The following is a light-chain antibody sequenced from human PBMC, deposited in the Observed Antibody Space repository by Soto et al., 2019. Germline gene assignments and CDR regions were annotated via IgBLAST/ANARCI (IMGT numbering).Light chain of an antibody. J-gene: IGLJ1*01. CDR1: SSNIGSNT. CDR3: AAWDDSLNGYV. CDR2: SNN. V-gene: IGLV1-44*01. Sequence: QSVLTQPPSASGTPGQRVTISCSGSSSNIGSNTVNWYQQLPGTAPKLLIYSNNQRPSGVPDRFSGSKSGTSASLAISGLQSDDEPDYYCAAWDDSLNGYVFGTGTKLTVL.